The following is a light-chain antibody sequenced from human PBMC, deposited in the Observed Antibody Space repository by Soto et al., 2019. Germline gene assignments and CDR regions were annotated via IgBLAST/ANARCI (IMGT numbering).Light chain of an antibody. V-gene: IGKV3-15*01. CDR2: GAS. J-gene: IGKJ1*01. CDR1: QSVSSN. Sequence: EIVMTQSPATLSVPPGERATLSCRASQSVSSNLAWYLQKPGQAPRLLIYGASTRATGIPARFSGSGSGTEFTLTISSLQSEDFAVYYCQHYNNWPPTWTFGQGTKVEIK. CDR3: QHYNNWPPTWT.